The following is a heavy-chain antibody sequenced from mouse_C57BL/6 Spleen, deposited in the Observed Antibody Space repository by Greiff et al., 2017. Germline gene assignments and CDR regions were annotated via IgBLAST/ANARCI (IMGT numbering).Heavy chain of an antibody. D-gene: IGHD2-5*01. CDR3: ARATLVPRYFDV. V-gene: IGHV5-17*01. CDR2: ISSGSSTI. CDR1: GFTFSDYG. J-gene: IGHJ1*03. Sequence: EVKLVESGGGLVKPGGSLQLSCAASGFTFSDYGMHWVRQATEKGLEWVAYISSGSSTIYYADTVKGRFTISRDNAKNTLFLQMTSLRSEDTAMYYCARATLVPRYFDVWRTGTLVTVSS.